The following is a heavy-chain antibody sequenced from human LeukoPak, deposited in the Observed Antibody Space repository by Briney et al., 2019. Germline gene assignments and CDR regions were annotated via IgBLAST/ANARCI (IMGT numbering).Heavy chain of an antibody. J-gene: IGHJ4*02. CDR3: AKDTGRYCSSTSCYEWDY. CDR1: GFTFSSYA. V-gene: IGHV3-23*01. D-gene: IGHD2-2*01. Sequence: LPGGSLRLSCAASGFTFSSYAMSWVRQAPGKGLEWVSAISGSGGSTYYADSVKGRFTISRDNSKNTLYLQMNSLRAEDTAVYYCAKDTGRYCSSTSCYEWDYWGQGTLVTVSS. CDR2: ISGSGGST.